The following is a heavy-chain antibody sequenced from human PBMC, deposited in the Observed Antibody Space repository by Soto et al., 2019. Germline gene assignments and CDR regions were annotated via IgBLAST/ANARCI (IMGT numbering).Heavy chain of an antibody. D-gene: IGHD6-19*01. J-gene: IGHJ4*02. CDR2: INHSGST. CDR1: GGSFSGYY. V-gene: IGHV4-34*01. Sequence: PSETLSLTCAVYGGSFSGYYWIWIRQPPGKGLEWIGEINHSGSTNYNPSLKSRVTISVDTSKNQFSLKLSSVTAADTAVYYCARGPVAGTGGFFDYWGQGTLVTVSS. CDR3: ARGPVAGTGGFFDY.